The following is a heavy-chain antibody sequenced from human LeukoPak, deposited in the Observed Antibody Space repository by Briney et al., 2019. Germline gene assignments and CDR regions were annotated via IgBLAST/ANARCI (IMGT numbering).Heavy chain of an antibody. J-gene: IGHJ5*02. CDR3: AKNPYSSGWYWFDP. CDR1: GGSLSGYY. CDR2: INHSGST. Sequence: PSETLSLTCAVYGGSLSGYYWSWIRQPPGKGLEWIGEINHSGSTNYNPSLKSRVTISVDTSKNQFSLKLSSVTAADTAVYYCAKNPYSSGWYWFDPWGQGTLVTVSS. D-gene: IGHD6-19*01. V-gene: IGHV4-34*01.